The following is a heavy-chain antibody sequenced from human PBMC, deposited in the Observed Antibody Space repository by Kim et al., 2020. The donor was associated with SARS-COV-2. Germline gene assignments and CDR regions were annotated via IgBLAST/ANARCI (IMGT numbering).Heavy chain of an antibody. Sequence: SETLSLTCTVSGGSVSSGSYYWSWIRQPPGKGLEWIGYIYYSGSTNYNPSLKSRVTISVDTSKNQFSLKLSSVTAADTAVYYCARDGGGHFDYWGQGTLVTVSS. CDR3: ARDGGGHFDY. CDR1: GGSVSSGSYY. V-gene: IGHV4-61*01. CDR2: IYYSGST. J-gene: IGHJ4*02.